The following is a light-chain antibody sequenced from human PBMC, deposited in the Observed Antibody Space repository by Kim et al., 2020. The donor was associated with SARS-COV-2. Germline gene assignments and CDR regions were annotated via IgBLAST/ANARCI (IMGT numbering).Light chain of an antibody. Sequence: GQSITISCTGTSSDVGGYNDVSWYQQHPGKAPKLMIYDVSKRPSWVSNRFSGSKSGNTASLTISGLQAEDEADYYCSSYTSSSTYVFGTGTKVTVL. CDR1: SSDVGGYND. J-gene: IGLJ1*01. CDR3: SSYTSSSTYV. CDR2: DVS. V-gene: IGLV2-14*04.